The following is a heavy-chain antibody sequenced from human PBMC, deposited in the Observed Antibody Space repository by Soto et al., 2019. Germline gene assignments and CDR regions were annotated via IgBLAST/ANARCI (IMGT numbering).Heavy chain of an antibody. Sequence: SVKVSCKASGFTFTSSAVQSVRQARGQRLEWIGWIVVGSGNTNYAQKFQERVTITRDMSTSTAYMELSSLRSEDTAVYYCAAGDAYCGGDCYFNWFDPWGQGTLVTVSS. CDR2: IVVGSGNT. J-gene: IGHJ5*02. CDR3: AAGDAYCGGDCYFNWFDP. D-gene: IGHD2-21*02. CDR1: GFTFTSSA. V-gene: IGHV1-58*01.